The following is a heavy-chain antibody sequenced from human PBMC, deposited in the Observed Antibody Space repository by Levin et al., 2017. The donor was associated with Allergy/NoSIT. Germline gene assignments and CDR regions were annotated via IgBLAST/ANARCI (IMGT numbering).Heavy chain of an antibody. CDR3: AKDLGLYYASGSSYLDH. CDR1: GFTFRSYG. D-gene: IGHD3-10*01. J-gene: IGHJ4*02. CDR2: TSHDGSYK. V-gene: IGHV3-30*18. Sequence: SCAASGFTFRSYGMHWVRQAPGKGLEWVAVTSHDGSYKYYADSVKGRFTISRDNSNNTLYLQMNSLRPEDTAVYYCAKDLGLYYASGSSYLDHWGQGTLVIVSS.